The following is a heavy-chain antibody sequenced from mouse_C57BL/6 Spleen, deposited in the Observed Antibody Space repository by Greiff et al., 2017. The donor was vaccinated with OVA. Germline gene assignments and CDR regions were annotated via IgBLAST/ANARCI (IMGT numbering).Heavy chain of an antibody. CDR1: GYTFTDYN. Sequence: EVQLQESGPELVKPGASVKMSCKASGYTFTDYNMHWVKQSHGKSLEWIGYINPNNGGTSYNQKFKGKATLTVNKSSSTAYMELRSLTSEDSAVYYCASYYGTPWFADWGQGTLVTVSA. J-gene: IGHJ3*01. CDR3: ASYYGTPWFAD. D-gene: IGHD1-1*01. V-gene: IGHV1-22*01. CDR2: INPNNGGT.